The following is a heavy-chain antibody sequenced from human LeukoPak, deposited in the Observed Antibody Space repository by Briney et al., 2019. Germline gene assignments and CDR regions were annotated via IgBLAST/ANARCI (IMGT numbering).Heavy chain of an antibody. V-gene: IGHV3-30*02. Sequence: PGGSLRLSCAASGFSFSTYGMHWVRQAPGRGLEWVAFIRNDGSTKYYADSVKGRFTISRDNSKNTLYLQMNSLRAEDTAVYYCALWGPSGGDAFDIWGQGTMVTVSS. CDR2: IRNDGSTK. J-gene: IGHJ3*02. CDR1: GFSFSTYG. D-gene: IGHD3-16*01. CDR3: ALWGPSGGDAFDI.